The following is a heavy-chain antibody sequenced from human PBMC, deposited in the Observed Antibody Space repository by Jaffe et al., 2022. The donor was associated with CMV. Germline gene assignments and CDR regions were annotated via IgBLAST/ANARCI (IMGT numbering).Heavy chain of an antibody. J-gene: IGHJ5*01. Sequence: EVQLVESGGGLVKPGGSLRLSCAASGLIFSDAWMVWVRQAPGKGLEWVGRIKSRGAGLTTDYAAPVEGRFTISRDDSKNMIYLQMNSLTMEDTAVYYCSWSGFHWFASWGQGTLVTVSS. D-gene: IGHD3-3*01. CDR1: GLIFSDAW. CDR3: SWSGFHWFAS. CDR2: IKSRGAGLTT. V-gene: IGHV3-15*05.